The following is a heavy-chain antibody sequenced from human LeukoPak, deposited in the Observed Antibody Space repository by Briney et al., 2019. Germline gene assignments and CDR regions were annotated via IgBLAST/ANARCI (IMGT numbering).Heavy chain of an antibody. D-gene: IGHD3-10*01. CDR3: ARDGSGSYSGGFFDY. CDR2: IYTSGST. V-gene: IGHV4-61*02. CDR1: GNSISSGDNY. J-gene: IGHJ4*02. Sequence: SETLSLTCTVSGNSISSGDNYWSWIRQPAGKGLEWIGRIYTSGSTNYNPSLKSRVTISVDTSKNQFSLKLSSVTAADTAVYYCARDGSGSYSGGFFDYWGQGTLVTVSS.